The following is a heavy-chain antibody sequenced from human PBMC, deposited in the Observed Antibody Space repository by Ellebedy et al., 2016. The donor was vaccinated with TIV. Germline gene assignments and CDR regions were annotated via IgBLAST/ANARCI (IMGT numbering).Heavy chain of an antibody. Sequence: GGSLRLXCAASGFTFSSYDMHWVRQATGKGLEWVSAIGTAGDTYYPGSVKGRFTISRENAKNSLYLQMNSLRGEDTAVYYCARDQLTYDSWSGSPGNDAFDIWGQGTMVTVSS. J-gene: IGHJ3*02. V-gene: IGHV3-13*01. D-gene: IGHD3-3*01. CDR2: IGTAGDT. CDR3: ARDQLTYDSWSGSPGNDAFDI. CDR1: GFTFSSYD.